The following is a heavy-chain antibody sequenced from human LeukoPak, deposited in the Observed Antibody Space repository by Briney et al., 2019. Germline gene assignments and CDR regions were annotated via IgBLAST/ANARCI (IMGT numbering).Heavy chain of an antibody. CDR2: IYYSGST. D-gene: IGHD6-13*01. V-gene: IGHV4-39*01. CDR1: GGSISSSSYY. CDR3: ARHRSSPLYYFDY. Sequence: SETLSLTCAVSGGSISSSSYYWGWIRQPPGKGLEWIGSIYYSGSTYYNPSLKSRVTISVDTSKNQFSLKLSSVTAADTAVYYCARHRSSPLYYFDYWGQGTLVTVSS. J-gene: IGHJ4*02.